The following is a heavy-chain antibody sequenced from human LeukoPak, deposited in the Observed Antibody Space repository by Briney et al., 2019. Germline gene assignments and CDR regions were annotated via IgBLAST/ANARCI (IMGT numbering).Heavy chain of an antibody. CDR2: IYYSGST. V-gene: IGHV4-59*01. D-gene: IGHD1-26*01. J-gene: IGHJ4*02. CDR1: GDSISSYY. CDR3: ARASLNSGPRFDY. Sequence: SETLSLTCTVSGDSISSYYWSWIRQPPGKGLEWIGYIYYSGSTNYSPSLKSRVTISIDTSKNQFSLKLSSVTAADTAVYYCARASLNSGPRFDYWGRGILVTVSS.